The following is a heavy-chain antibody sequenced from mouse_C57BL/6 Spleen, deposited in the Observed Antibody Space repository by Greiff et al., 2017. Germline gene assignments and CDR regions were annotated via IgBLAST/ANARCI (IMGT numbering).Heavy chain of an antibody. V-gene: IGHV5-4*03. CDR2: ISDGGSYT. J-gene: IGHJ2*01. CDR1: GFTFSSYA. D-gene: IGHD1-1*01. CDR3: ARYGSSGGVDY. Sequence: EVKLVESGGGLVKPGGSLKLSCAASGFTFSSYAMSWVRQTPEKRLEWVATISDGGSYTYYPDNVKGRFTISSDTAKNNLYLQRSHLKSEDTAMYYCARYGSSGGVDYWGQGTTLTGAS.